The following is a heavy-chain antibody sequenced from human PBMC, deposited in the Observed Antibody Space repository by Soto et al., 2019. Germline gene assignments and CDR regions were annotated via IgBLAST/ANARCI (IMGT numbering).Heavy chain of an antibody. CDR2: IYHSGST. CDR3: ARDGSGSYYDYFDY. CDR1: GGSISSGGYS. J-gene: IGHJ4*02. V-gene: IGHV4-30-2*01. D-gene: IGHD3-10*01. Sequence: QLQLQESGSGLVKPSQTLSLTCAVSGGSISSGGYSWSWIRQPPGKGLEWIGYIYHSGSTYYNPSLTRRVPISVDRSKNPFSLKLSSVTAADTAVYYCARDGSGSYYDYFDYWGQGSLVTVSS.